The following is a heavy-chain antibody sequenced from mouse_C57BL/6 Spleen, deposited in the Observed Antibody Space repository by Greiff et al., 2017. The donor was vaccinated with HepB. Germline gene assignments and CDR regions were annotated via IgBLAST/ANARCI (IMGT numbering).Heavy chain of an antibody. V-gene: IGHV1-69*01. CDR3: ARRSMAY. CDR1: GYTFTSYW. J-gene: IGHJ4*01. Sequence: QVQLQQPGAELVMPGASVKLSCKASGYTFTSYWMNWVKQRPGQGLEWIGEIDPSDSYTNYNQKFKGKSTLTVDKSSSTDYMQLSSLTSEDSAVYYWARRSMAYWGQGTSVTVSS. CDR2: IDPSDSYT.